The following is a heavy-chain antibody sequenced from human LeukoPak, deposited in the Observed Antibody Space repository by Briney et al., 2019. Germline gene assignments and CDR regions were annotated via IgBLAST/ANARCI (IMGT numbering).Heavy chain of an antibody. J-gene: IGHJ4*02. CDR2: IYTSGST. V-gene: IGHV4-4*07. CDR3: ARSGYDILTGYSGFDY. Sequence: SETLSLTCTVSGGSISSYYWSWIRQPAGKGLEWIGRIYTSGSTNYNPSLKSRVTMSVDTSKNQFSLKLSSVTAADTAVCYCARSGYDILTGYSGFDYWGQGTLVTVSS. D-gene: IGHD3-9*01. CDR1: GGSISSYY.